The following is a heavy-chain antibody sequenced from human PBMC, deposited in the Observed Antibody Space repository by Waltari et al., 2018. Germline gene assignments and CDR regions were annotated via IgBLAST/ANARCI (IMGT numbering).Heavy chain of an antibody. CDR2: IKSKTDGGTT. CDR3: TTDPFEGATTSY. J-gene: IGHJ4*02. D-gene: IGHD1-26*01. V-gene: IGHV3-15*01. Sequence: EVQLVESGGGLVKPGGSLRLSCAASGFTFSNAWMSWVRQAPGKGLEWVGRIKSKTDGGTTDYAAPVKGRFTISRDDSKNTLYLQMNSLKTEDTAVYYCTTDPFEGATTSYWGQGTLVTVSS. CDR1: GFTFSNAW.